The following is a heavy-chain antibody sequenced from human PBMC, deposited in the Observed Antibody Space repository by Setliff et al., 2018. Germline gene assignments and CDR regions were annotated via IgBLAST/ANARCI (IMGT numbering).Heavy chain of an antibody. J-gene: IGHJ3*02. CDR2: ISRSSTYI. D-gene: IGHD6-13*01. V-gene: IGHV3-21*01. Sequence: GESLKISCAASGFTFSTHSMNWVRQAPGKGLEWVSSISRSSTYIYYADSMKGRFTISRDSAKNSLYLQMNSLRAEDTAVYYCASAGHSGSWFPFDAFHIWGQGTMVTVSS. CDR1: GFTFSTHS. CDR3: ASAGHSGSWFPFDAFHI.